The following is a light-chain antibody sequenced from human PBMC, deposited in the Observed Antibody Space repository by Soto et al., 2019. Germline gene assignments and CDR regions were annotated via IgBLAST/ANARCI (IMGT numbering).Light chain of an antibody. J-gene: IGLJ3*02. CDR3: SSYAASNSFYFV. V-gene: IGLV2-8*01. CDR2: EVT. Sequence: QSALTQPPSASGSPGQSVTISCTGTSSDVGGYNYVSWYQQYPGRAPKLMIYEVTKRPSGVSDRFSGSKSGNTASLTVSGLQPEDEADYYCSSYAASNSFYFVFGGGSKLAVL. CDR1: SSDVGGYNY.